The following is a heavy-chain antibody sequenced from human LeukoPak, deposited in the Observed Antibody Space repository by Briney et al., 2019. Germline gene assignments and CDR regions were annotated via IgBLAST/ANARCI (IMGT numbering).Heavy chain of an antibody. CDR3: AREVGGVYDSSGYSSVDAFDI. Sequence: GGSLRLSCAASGFTFSSYEMNWVRQAPGKGLEWVSYISSSGSTIYYADSVKGRFTISRDNAKNSLYLQMNSLRAEDTAVYYCAREVGGVYDSSGYSSVDAFDIWGQGTTVTVSS. V-gene: IGHV3-48*03. D-gene: IGHD3-22*01. CDR1: GFTFSSYE. CDR2: ISSSGSTI. J-gene: IGHJ3*02.